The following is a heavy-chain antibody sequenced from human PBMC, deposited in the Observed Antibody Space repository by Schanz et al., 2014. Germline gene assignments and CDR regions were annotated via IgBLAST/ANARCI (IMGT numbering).Heavy chain of an antibody. J-gene: IGHJ6*03. Sequence: EVQLVESGGGMVQPGGSLRLSCAASGFTFNSYAMSWVRQAPGKGLEWVSAITGSGGTTHYADSVKGRFTISRDNSKNTLYLQLNSLRVEDTAVYYCARDHQWLARYYMDVWGKGTTVTVSS. D-gene: IGHD6-19*01. CDR2: ITGSGGTT. CDR1: GFTFNSYA. CDR3: ARDHQWLARYYMDV. V-gene: IGHV3-23*04.